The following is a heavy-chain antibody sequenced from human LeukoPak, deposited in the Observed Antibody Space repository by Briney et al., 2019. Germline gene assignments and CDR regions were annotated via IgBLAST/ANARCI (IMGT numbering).Heavy chain of an antibody. Sequence: ASVKVSCKVSGYTLTELSMHWVRQAPGQGLEWMGWINPNSGGTNYAQKFQGRVTMTRDTSISTAYMELSRLRSDDTAVYYCARAGAAAQVYYYYYMDVWGKGTTVTVSS. CDR2: INPNSGGT. D-gene: IGHD6-13*01. V-gene: IGHV1-2*02. CDR3: ARAGAAAQVYYYYYMDV. CDR1: GYTLTELS. J-gene: IGHJ6*03.